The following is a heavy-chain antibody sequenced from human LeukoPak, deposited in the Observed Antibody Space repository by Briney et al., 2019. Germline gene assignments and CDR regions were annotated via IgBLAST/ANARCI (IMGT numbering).Heavy chain of an antibody. Sequence: SETLSLTCTVSGGSISSYYWSWIRQPPGKGLEWIGYIYYSGSTNYNPSLKSRVTISVDTSKNQFSLKLSSVTAADTAMYYCARGIDYGGAFDIWGQGTMVTVSS. D-gene: IGHD4-23*01. CDR2: IYYSGST. J-gene: IGHJ3*02. CDR1: GGSISSYY. V-gene: IGHV4-59*01. CDR3: ARGIDYGGAFDI.